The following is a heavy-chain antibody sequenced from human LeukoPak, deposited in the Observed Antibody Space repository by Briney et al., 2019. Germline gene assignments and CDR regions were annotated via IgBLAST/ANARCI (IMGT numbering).Heavy chain of an antibody. Sequence: PGGSLSLSCTASGFAFDELGMSWVRQVPGKGLEWVSGINWRGGSTGYADPLRGRFTISRDNAKNSLYLQMDSLRAEDTALYYCARAPITSPFYFDYWGQGTLVTVSS. CDR3: ARAPITSPFYFDY. D-gene: IGHD2-2*01. CDR1: GFAFDELG. CDR2: INWRGGST. J-gene: IGHJ4*02. V-gene: IGHV3-20*04.